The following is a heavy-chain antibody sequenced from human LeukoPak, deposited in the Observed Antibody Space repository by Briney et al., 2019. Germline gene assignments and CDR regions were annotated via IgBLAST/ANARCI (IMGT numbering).Heavy chain of an antibody. J-gene: IGHJ4*02. CDR1: GYTFTSYY. CDR2: INPSGGST. Sequence: ASVKVSCKASGYTFTSYYMHWVRQAPGQGLEWMGIINPSGGSTSYAQKFQGRVTITADKSTSTAYMELSSLRSEDTAVYYCARDRGSSPHKFDYWGQGTLVTVSS. V-gene: IGHV1-46*01. CDR3: ARDRGSSPHKFDY. D-gene: IGHD6-6*01.